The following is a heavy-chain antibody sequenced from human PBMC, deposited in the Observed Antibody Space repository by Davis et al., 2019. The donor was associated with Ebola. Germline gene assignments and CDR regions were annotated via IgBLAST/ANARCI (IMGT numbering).Heavy chain of an antibody. CDR1: GFTFSSYA. V-gene: IGHV3-48*04. Sequence: PGGSLRLSCAASGFTFSSYAMSWVRQAPGKGLEWVSYISSSGSTIYYADSVKGRFTISRDNAKNSLYLQMNSLRAEDTAVYYCARDRSGYYDFWSGSLRPNYYYGMDVWGQGTTVTVSS. CDR2: ISSSGSTI. J-gene: IGHJ6*02. CDR3: ARDRSGYYDFWSGSLRPNYYYGMDV. D-gene: IGHD3-3*01.